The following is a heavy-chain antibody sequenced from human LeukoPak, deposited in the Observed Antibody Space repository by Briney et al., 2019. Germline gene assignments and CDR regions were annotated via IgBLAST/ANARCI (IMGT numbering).Heavy chain of an antibody. V-gene: IGHV4-38-2*02. Sequence: SETLSLTCTVSGGSISSYYWSWIRQPPGKGLEWIGSIYHSGSTYYNPSLKSRVTISVDTSKNQFSLKLSSVTAADTAVYYCARDFAGWKYYDSSGPFDYWGQGTLVTVSS. CDR2: IYHSGST. CDR1: GGSISSYY. CDR3: ARDFAGWKYYDSSGPFDY. J-gene: IGHJ4*02. D-gene: IGHD3-22*01.